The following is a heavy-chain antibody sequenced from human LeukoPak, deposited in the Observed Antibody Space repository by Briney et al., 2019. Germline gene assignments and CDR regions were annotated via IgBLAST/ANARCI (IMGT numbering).Heavy chain of an antibody. CDR1: GGSFSGYY. CDR3: ARWYYYDSSGSPDAFDI. V-gene: IGHV4-34*01. Sequence: SETLSLTCAVYGGSFSGYYWSWIRQPPGKGLEWIGEINHSGSTNYNPSLKSRVTISVGTSKNQFSLKLSSVTAADTAVYYCARWYYYDSSGSPDAFDIWGQGTMVTVSS. CDR2: INHSGST. D-gene: IGHD3-22*01. J-gene: IGHJ3*02.